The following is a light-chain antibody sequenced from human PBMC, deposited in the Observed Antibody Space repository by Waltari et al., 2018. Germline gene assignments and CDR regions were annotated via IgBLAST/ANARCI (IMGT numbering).Light chain of an antibody. Sequence: AIQLTQSPPTLSASVGDRVTIACRASQAISSSLVWYQQKPGKAPKRLIYDASTLENGVPSRFSGSGSWTDFTLTISSLQPEDFSTYHCQQFYNYPPTFGQGTRLEIK. CDR3: QQFYNYPPT. J-gene: IGKJ5*01. CDR2: DAS. CDR1: QAISSS. V-gene: IGKV1D-13*01.